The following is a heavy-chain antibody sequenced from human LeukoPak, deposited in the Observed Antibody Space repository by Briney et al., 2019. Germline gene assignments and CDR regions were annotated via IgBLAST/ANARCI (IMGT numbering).Heavy chain of an antibody. D-gene: IGHD3-22*01. V-gene: IGHV4-61*01. Sequence: PSETLSLTCTVSGGSISSSSYYWSWIRQPPGKGLKWIGYIYYSGSTNYNPSLKSRVTISVDMSKNQFSLKLSSVTAADTAVYYCAGASYDSSGVHWGQGTLVTVSS. CDR1: GGSISSSSYY. CDR2: IYYSGST. CDR3: AGASYDSSGVH. J-gene: IGHJ4*02.